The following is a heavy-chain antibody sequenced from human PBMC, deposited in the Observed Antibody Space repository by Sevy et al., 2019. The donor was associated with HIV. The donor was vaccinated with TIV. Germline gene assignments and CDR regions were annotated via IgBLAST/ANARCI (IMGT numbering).Heavy chain of an antibody. CDR1: RYTFTSYD. D-gene: IGHD3-10*01. J-gene: IGHJ6*02. V-gene: IGHV1-8*01. CDR3: ARGKLWFGELGSYGMDV. Sequence: ASVKVSCKASRYTFTSYDINWVRQATGQGLEWMGWMNPNSGNTGYAQKFQGRATMTRNTSISTAYMELSSLRSEDTAVYYCARGKLWFGELGSYGMDVWGQGTTVTVSS. CDR2: MNPNSGNT.